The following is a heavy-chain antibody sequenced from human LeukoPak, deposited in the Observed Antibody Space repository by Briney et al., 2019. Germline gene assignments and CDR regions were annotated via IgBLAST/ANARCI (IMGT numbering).Heavy chain of an antibody. CDR3: VRYLVGATHFDY. Sequence: SETLSLTCSVPGGCISSYYWSWIRQPPGKGLEWIGYIYYSGSTNSNPSLKSRVTKSVDTSKNQFPLKLSSVTAADTAVYYCVRYLVGATHFDYWGQGTLVTVSS. V-gene: IGHV4-59*01. CDR1: GGCISSYY. D-gene: IGHD1-26*01. CDR2: IYYSGST. J-gene: IGHJ4*02.